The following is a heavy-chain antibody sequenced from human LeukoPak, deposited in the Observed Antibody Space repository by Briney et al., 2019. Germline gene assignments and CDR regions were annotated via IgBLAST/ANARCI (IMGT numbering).Heavy chain of an antibody. CDR1: GFTFSSYA. D-gene: IGHD6-13*01. CDR3: AKDGGSSSWYAGGGWFDP. CDR2: ISGSGGSI. J-gene: IGHJ5*02. Sequence: PGGSLRLSSAASGFTFSSYAMSWVRQAPGKGLEWVSAISGSGGSIGYADSVKGRFTISRDNAKNSLYLQMDSLRAEDTALYYCAKDGGSSSWYAGGGWFDPWGQGTLVTVSS. V-gene: IGHV3-23*01.